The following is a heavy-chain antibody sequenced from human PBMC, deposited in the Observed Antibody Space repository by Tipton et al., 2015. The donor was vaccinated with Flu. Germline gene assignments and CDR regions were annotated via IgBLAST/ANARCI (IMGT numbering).Heavy chain of an antibody. Sequence: SLRLSCAASGFTFSTYWMTWVRQAPGKGLEWVANIRGDGSVLYHVDSVKGRFTIFRDNDKRSLYLQMNTLRAEDTAVYYCAREIPGGATNLDYWGQGSLVTVSS. V-gene: IGHV3-7*03. CDR1: GFTFSTYW. CDR2: IRGDGSVL. J-gene: IGHJ4*02. D-gene: IGHD2-21*01. CDR3: AREIPGGATNLDY.